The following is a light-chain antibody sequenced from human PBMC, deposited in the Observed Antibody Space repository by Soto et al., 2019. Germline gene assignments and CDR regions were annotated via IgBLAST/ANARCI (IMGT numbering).Light chain of an antibody. V-gene: IGKV3-15*01. Sequence: EVVMTQFPATLSVSPGERATLSCRASQSVRSNLAWFQQKPGQAPRVLIYGADTRATGVPARFSGSGSGTDFTLTISSLQPEDFAVYFCQQRGTFGQGTRLEIK. CDR2: GAD. CDR1: QSVRSN. J-gene: IGKJ5*01. CDR3: QQRGT.